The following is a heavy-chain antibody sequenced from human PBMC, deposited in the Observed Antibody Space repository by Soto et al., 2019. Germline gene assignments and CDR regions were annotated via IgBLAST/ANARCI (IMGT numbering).Heavy chain of an antibody. CDR2: ISISSSVT. CDR1: VYIFSDYS. J-gene: IGHJ5*02. CDR3: AIIRVWRVIMGGSHYL. Sequence: EVRLVESGGGLVQPGGSLRLSCAASVYIFSDYSMNWVRHAPGRGLYWVSCISISSSVTFYADSVKGRFTISRDTAKNSLYMQLSRLAVEVTSVYSCAIIRVWRVIMGGSHYLSGQGTLVTISS. D-gene: IGHD2-21*01. V-gene: IGHV3-48*01.